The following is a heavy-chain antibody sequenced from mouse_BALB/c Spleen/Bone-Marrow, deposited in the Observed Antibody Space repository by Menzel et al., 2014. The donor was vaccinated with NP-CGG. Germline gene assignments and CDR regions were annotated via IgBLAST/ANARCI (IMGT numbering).Heavy chain of an antibody. D-gene: IGHD2-14*01. CDR1: GFNIKDTY. J-gene: IGHJ1*01. CDR2: IDPAIFA. Sequence: EVQLQESGAELVKPGASVKLSCTASGFNIKDTYLHWVKQRPEQGLDWIGRIDPAIFAKYDPKFLGKATITADTSSNTAYLHLSSLTSEDTAVYYGASDRYGWYFDVWGAGTTVTVSS. V-gene: IGHV14-3*02. CDR3: ASDRYGWYFDV.